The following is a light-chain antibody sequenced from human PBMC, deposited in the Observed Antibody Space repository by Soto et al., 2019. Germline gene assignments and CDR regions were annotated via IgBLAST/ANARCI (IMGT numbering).Light chain of an antibody. J-gene: IGKJ1*01. Sequence: EIVLTQAPGTLSLSPGERATLSCRASQSVISTYLAWYQQKPGQAPRLLIYGASSRATGIPDRFSGSGSGTDFTLTISSLQSDDFATYYCQHYNSYSEAFGQGTKVDIK. CDR3: QHYNSYSEA. CDR1: QSVISTY. V-gene: IGKV3-20*01. CDR2: GAS.